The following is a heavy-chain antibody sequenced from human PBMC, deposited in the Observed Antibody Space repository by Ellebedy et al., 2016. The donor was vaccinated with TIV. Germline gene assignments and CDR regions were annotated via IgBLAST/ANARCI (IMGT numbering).Heavy chain of an antibody. CDR1: GFTFDDYA. D-gene: IGHD3-3*02. J-gene: IGHJ4*02. CDR2: ISWNSGSI. Sequence: GGSLRLSXAASGFTFDDYAMHWVRQAPGKGLEWVSGISWNSGSIGYADSVKGRFTISRDNAKNSLYLQMNSLRAEDTALYYCAKATLNISPIDYWGQGTLVTVSS. CDR3: AKATLNISPIDY. V-gene: IGHV3-9*01.